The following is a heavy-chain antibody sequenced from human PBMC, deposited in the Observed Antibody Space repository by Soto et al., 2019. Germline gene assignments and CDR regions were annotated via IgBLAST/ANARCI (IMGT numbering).Heavy chain of an antibody. D-gene: IGHD3-22*01. Sequence: ASVKVSCKASGYTFTSYGISWVRQAPGQGLEWMGWISAYNGNTNYAQKLQGRVTMTTDTSTSTAYMELRSLRSDDTAVYYCARDFGGYYPVYFDYCGQGTLVTVSS. J-gene: IGHJ4*02. CDR2: ISAYNGNT. CDR3: ARDFGGYYPVYFDY. V-gene: IGHV1-18*01. CDR1: GYTFTSYG.